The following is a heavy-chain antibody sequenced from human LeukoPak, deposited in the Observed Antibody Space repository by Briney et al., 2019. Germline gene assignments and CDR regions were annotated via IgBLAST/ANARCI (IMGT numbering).Heavy chain of an antibody. D-gene: IGHD4-17*01. J-gene: IGHJ6*03. V-gene: IGHV4-34*01. Sequence: PSETLSLTCAVYGGSFSGYYWSWIRQPPGKGLEWIGSIYHSGSTYYNPSLKSRVTISVDTSKNQFSLKLSSVTAADTAVYYCARDLYGDYGVHYYYYMDVWGKGTTVTVSS. CDR2: IYHSGST. CDR3: ARDLYGDYGVHYYYYMDV. CDR1: GGSFSGYY.